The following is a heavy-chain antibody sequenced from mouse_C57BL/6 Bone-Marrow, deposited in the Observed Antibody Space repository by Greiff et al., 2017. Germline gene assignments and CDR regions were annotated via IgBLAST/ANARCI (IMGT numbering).Heavy chain of an antibody. Sequence: EVQLQQSGPELVKPGASVKISCKASGYTFTDYYMNWVKQSHGKSLEWIGDINPNNGGTSYNQKFKGKATLTVDKSSSTAYMELRSLTSEDSAVYYCAREDDGYSYAMYYWGQGTSVTVSS. CDR3: AREDDGYSYAMYY. J-gene: IGHJ4*01. V-gene: IGHV1-26*01. D-gene: IGHD2-3*01. CDR1: GYTFTDYY. CDR2: INPNNGGT.